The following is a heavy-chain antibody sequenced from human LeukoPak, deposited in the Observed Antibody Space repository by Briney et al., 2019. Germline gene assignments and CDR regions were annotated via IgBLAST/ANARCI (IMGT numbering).Heavy chain of an antibody. D-gene: IGHD3-22*01. CDR1: GFTFSSYA. Sequence: SGRSLRLSCAASGFTFSSYAMHWVRQAPGKGLEWVAVMSYDGSNKYYADSVKGRFTISRDNSKNTLYLQMNSLRAEDTAVYYCARELAYDSSGYYYWGQGTLVTVSS. J-gene: IGHJ4*02. CDR2: MSYDGSNK. V-gene: IGHV3-30*04. CDR3: ARELAYDSSGYYY.